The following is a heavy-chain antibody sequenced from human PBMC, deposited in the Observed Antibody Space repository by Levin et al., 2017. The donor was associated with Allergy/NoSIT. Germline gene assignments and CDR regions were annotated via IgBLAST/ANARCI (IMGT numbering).Heavy chain of an antibody. Sequence: SETLSLTCTVSGGSITSGFYYWGWIRQPPGKGLEWIGSIFYSGSTYYNPSLKSRVTISVDTSKNQFSLKLSSVTAADTAVYYCARHFGLNYDFAHVDYWGQGTLVTVSS. CDR3: ARHFGLNYDFAHVDY. CDR2: IFYSGST. V-gene: IGHV4-39*01. D-gene: IGHD3-3*01. J-gene: IGHJ4*02. CDR1: GGSITSGFYY.